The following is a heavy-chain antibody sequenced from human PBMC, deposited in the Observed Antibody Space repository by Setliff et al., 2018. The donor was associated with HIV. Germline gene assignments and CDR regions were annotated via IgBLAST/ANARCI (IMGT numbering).Heavy chain of an antibody. D-gene: IGHD2-21*01. J-gene: IGHJ4*02. CDR1: GFTFNSYA. CDR3: ARAKFPDY. CDR2: MSGSTGDT. V-gene: IGHV3-23*01. Sequence: GGSLRLSCAASGFTFNSYAMSWVRQAPGKGLEWVATMSGSTGDTYYADSVKGRFTISRDNSKNTLYLQMNSLRAEDTAIYYCARAKFPDYWGQGTLVTVSS.